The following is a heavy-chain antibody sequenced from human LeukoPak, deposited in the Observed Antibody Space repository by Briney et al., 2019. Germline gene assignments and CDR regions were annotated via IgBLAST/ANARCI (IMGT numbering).Heavy chain of an antibody. CDR3: AKDKGTYYFDY. CDR2: ISATGGST. Sequence: GGSLRLSCEASGFTFSHYAMNWVRQAPGKGLEWVSAISATGGSTYYADSVKGRFTISRDNSMNTLYLQMNSLRAEDTAVYYCAKDKGTYYFDYWGQGTPVTVS. V-gene: IGHV3-23*01. CDR1: GFTFSHYA. J-gene: IGHJ4*02.